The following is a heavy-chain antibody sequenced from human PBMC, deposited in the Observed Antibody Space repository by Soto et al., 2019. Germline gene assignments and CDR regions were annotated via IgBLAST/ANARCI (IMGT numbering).Heavy chain of an antibody. CDR3: ARDGSGYYYFDAFDI. V-gene: IGHV3-23*01. D-gene: IGHD3-22*01. Sequence: GGSLRLSCAASGFTFRSYAMSWVRQAPGKGLEWVSGISGSGISTHYADSVKGRFTVSRDNSKNTLYLQMNSLRAEDTAVYYCARDGSGYYYFDAFDIWGQGTMVTVS. CDR2: ISGSGIST. CDR1: GFTFRSYA. J-gene: IGHJ3*02.